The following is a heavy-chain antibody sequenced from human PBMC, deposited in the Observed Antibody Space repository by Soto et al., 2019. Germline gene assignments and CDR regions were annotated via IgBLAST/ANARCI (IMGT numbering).Heavy chain of an antibody. D-gene: IGHD4-17*01. V-gene: IGHV3-30*18. CDR3: AKSDYSDPHFDY. Sequence: GGPLRLSCAASGFTFSSYGFHWVRQAPGKGLEWVAVISYDGSNYSYADSVKGRFTISRDNSKNTVYLQMSSLRAEDTAVYYCAKSDYSDPHFDYWGRGALVTVSS. CDR1: GFTFSSYG. J-gene: IGHJ4*02. CDR2: ISYDGSNY.